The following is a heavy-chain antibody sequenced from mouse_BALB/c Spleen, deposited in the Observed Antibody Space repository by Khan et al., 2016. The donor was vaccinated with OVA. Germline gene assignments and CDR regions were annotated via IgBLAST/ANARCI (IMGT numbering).Heavy chain of an antibody. CDR2: INPSNGGT. CDR3: TRSGWAAFAY. CDR1: GYTFTSYY. Sequence: QVQLQQPGAELVKPGASVKLSCKASGYTFTSYYIYWVKQRPGQGLEWIGGINPSNGGTYFNEKFESKATLTVGKSSSTAFMQVSSLTSEDSAVYYCTRSGWAAFAYWGQGTLVTVSA. D-gene: IGHD1-1*02. J-gene: IGHJ3*01. V-gene: IGHV1S81*02.